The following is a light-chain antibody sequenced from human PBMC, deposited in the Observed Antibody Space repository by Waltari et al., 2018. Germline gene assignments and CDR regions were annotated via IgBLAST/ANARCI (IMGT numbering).Light chain of an antibody. Sequence: DIQMTQSPATLSASVGDRVTIPCRASQNISPWLAWYQQKPGKAPNLLIYQASTLETGVPSRFSGSGSETEFSLTISSLQPDDFATYYCQQYNDYPFTFGQGTKLDIK. V-gene: IGKV1-5*03. CDR3: QQYNDYPFT. CDR2: QAS. CDR1: QNISPW. J-gene: IGKJ2*01.